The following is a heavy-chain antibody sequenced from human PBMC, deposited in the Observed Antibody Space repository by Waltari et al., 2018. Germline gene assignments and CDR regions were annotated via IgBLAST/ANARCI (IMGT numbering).Heavy chain of an antibody. CDR3: ARDVRDYGDPSLAAFDI. Sequence: QVQLVESGGGVVQPGKSLRLSCLASGFIFTNYAVDWVRQAPGKGLEWVAVISNDGINKYYADSVKGRFTISRDNSQNTLYLQMNSLTPEDTAVYYCARDVRDYGDPSLAAFDIWGQGTMVTVS. D-gene: IGHD4-17*01. CDR2: ISNDGINK. CDR1: GFIFTNYA. J-gene: IGHJ3*02. V-gene: IGHV3-30-3*01.